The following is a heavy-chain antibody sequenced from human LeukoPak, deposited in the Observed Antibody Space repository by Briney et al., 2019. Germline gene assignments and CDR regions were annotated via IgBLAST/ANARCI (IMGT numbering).Heavy chain of an antibody. CDR2: ISGGGRST. J-gene: IGHJ4*02. CDR1: GFTFSTCA. CDR3: ARERYFDY. Sequence: GGSLRLSCAASGFTFSTCAMSWVRQAPGKGLEWVSTISGGGRSTDYADSVKGRFTISRDNSRNTLYLQMNSLRAEDTAVYYCARERYFDYWGQGTLVTVSS. V-gene: IGHV3-23*01.